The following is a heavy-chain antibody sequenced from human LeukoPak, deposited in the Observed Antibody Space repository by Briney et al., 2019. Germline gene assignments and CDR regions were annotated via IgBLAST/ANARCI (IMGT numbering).Heavy chain of an antibody. CDR1: GFTLSSYD. CDR3: ARAVAGTHWFDP. CDR2: IDIPGNT. J-gene: IGHJ5*02. D-gene: IGHD6-19*01. Sequence: GGSLRLSCAASGFTLSSYDMHWVRQPTGKGLEWVSGIDIPGNTYYPDSVKGRFTMSRESAKNSLYLQMNSLRAGDTAVYYCARAVAGTHWFDPWGQGTLVTVAS. V-gene: IGHV3-13*01.